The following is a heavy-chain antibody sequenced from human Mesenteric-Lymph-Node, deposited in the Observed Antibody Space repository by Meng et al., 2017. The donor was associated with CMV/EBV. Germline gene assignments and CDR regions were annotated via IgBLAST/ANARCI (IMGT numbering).Heavy chain of an antibody. CDR2: IYHRGST. J-gene: IGHJ4*02. D-gene: IGHD5-24*01. CDR1: GGSISSSNW. Sequence: CAVSGGSISSSNWWSWVRQPPGKGLEWIGEIYHRGSTNYNPSLKSRVTISVDKSKNQFSLKLSSVTAADTAVYYCARRRDGYIYFDYWGQGTLVTVSS. CDR3: ARRRDGYIYFDY. V-gene: IGHV4-4*02.